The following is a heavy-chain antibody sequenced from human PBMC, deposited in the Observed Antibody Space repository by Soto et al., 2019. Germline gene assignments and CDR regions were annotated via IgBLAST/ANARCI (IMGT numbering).Heavy chain of an antibody. CDR3: ARGGSVRGVSYYYYYYGMDV. D-gene: IGHD3-10*01. J-gene: IGHJ6*02. CDR2: INHSGST. V-gene: IGHV4-34*01. CDR1: GGTFSGYY. Sequence: SETLCLTCAVYGGTFSGYYWSWIRQHPGKGLEWIGEINHSGSTNYNPSLKSRVTISVDTSKIQFSLKLSSVTAADTAVYYCARGGSVRGVSYYYYYYGMDVWGQGTT.